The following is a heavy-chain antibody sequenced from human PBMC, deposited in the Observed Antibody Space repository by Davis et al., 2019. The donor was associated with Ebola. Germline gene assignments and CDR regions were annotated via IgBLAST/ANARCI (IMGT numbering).Heavy chain of an antibody. J-gene: IGHJ6*02. CDR2: INPNSGGT. V-gene: IGHV1-2*04. CDR3: ARDLGRWESLSYFGSYGMDV. CDR1: GGTFSSYA. D-gene: IGHD1-26*01. Sequence: ASVKVSCKASGGTFSSYAISWVRQAPGQGLEWMGWINPNSGGTNYAQKFQGWVTMTRDTSISTAYMALSRLRSDDTAVYYCARDLGRWESLSYFGSYGMDVWGQGTTVTVSS.